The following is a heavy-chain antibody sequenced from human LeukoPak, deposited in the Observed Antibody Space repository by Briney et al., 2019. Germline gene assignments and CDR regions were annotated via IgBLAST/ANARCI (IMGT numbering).Heavy chain of an antibody. CDR1: GFTSSSYA. J-gene: IGHJ4*02. D-gene: IGHD3-3*01. V-gene: IGHV3-21*01. CDR3: ARDTDFTAGNDY. Sequence: GRSLRLSCAASGFTSSSYAMHWVRQAPGKGLEWVSSITSTSSYIFYADSVKGRFTISRDNAKNSLYLQMNSLTAEDAAVYYCARDTDFTAGNDYWGQGTLVTVSS. CDR2: ITSTSSYI.